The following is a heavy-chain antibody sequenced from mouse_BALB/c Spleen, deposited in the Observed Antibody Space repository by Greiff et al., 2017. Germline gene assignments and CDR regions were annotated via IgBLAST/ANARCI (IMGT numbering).Heavy chain of an antibody. CDR2: IYPGDGDT. CDR1: GYTFTSYW. CDR3: ARSVTTVVAPMDY. V-gene: IGHV1-87*01. J-gene: IGHJ4*01. Sequence: QVQLKESGAELARPGASVKLSCKASGYTFTSYWMQWVKQRPGQGLEWIGAIYPGDGDTRYTQKFKGKATLTADKSSSTAYMQLSSLASEDSAVYYCARSVTTVVAPMDYWGQGTSVTVSS. D-gene: IGHD1-1*01.